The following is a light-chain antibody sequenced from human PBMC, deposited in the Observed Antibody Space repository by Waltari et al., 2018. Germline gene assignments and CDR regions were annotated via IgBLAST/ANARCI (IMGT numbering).Light chain of an antibody. J-gene: IGLJ3*02. CDR3: SSRTNSITWV. Sequence: QSALTQPASVSGSPGQSITISCTATSSDFGANKYVSWYQQHPGKAPKVVIYDVTERPSGVSNRFSGSKSGSTASLTISGLQTDDEADYYCSSRTNSITWVFGGGTKVTVL. CDR2: DVT. CDR1: SSDFGANKY. V-gene: IGLV2-14*03.